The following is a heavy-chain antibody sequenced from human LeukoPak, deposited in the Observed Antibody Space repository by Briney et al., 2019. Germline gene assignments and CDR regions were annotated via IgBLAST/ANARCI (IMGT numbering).Heavy chain of an antibody. Sequence: SETLSLTCAVYGGSFSGYYWSWIRQPPGKGLEWIGEINHSGSTNYNPSLKSRVTISVDTSKNQFSLKLSSVTAADTAVYYCARGRRITMVRGVRGTDDYWGQGTLATVSS. CDR2: INHSGST. J-gene: IGHJ4*02. CDR3: ARGRRITMVRGVRGTDDY. D-gene: IGHD3-10*01. CDR1: GGSFSGYY. V-gene: IGHV4-34*01.